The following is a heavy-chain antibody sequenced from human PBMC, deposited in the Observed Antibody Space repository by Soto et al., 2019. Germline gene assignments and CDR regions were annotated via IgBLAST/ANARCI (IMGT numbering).Heavy chain of an antibody. Sequence: PGESLKISCQCSGYTFSNFWIGWVRQLPGQGLEWMGIIYPGDHETRYSPSFLGKVTISAEKSINTAYLQWSSLEASDSAFYFCARSPRSSLYFDAWGQGALVTVSS. CDR1: GYTFSNFW. J-gene: IGHJ4*02. CDR3: ARSPRSSLYFDA. D-gene: IGHD6-13*01. V-gene: IGHV5-51*01. CDR2: IYPGDHET.